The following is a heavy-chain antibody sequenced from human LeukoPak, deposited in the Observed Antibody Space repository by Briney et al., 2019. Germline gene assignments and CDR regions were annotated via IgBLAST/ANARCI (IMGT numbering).Heavy chain of an antibody. D-gene: IGHD5-18*01. Sequence: GGSVRLSCAASGFTFSSYWMHWVRQAPGKGLVWVSRINTDGSSTSYADSVKGRFTISRDNVKNTLYLQMNSLRAEDTAVYYCARARIQLWFDYWGQGTLVTVSS. V-gene: IGHV3-74*01. CDR2: INTDGSST. CDR1: GFTFSSYW. J-gene: IGHJ4*02. CDR3: ARARIQLWFDY.